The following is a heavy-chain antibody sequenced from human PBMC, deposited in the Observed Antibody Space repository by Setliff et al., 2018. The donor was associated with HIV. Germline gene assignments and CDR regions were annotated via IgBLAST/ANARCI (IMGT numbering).Heavy chain of an antibody. CDR2: MNQDGTEI. J-gene: IGHJ4*02. CDR3: VRDRGYSTYEY. D-gene: IGHD2-8*01. Sequence: PGGSLRLSCVTSGFIFSDYWMAWVRQAPGKGLEWVANMNQDGTEINYVDPVKGRFSISRDDARKSLYLQMNSLRVDDTGLYYCVRDRGYSTYEYWGQGTLVTVSS. V-gene: IGHV3-7*01. CDR1: GFIFSDYW.